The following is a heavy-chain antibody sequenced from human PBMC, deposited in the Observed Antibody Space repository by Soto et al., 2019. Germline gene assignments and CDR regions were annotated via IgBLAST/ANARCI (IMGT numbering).Heavy chain of an antibody. CDR2: IYYSGST. V-gene: IGHV4-39*01. D-gene: IGHD2-2*01. CDR3: ARLQYQYYYYGMDV. J-gene: IGHJ6*02. CDR1: GGSISSSSYY. Sequence: PSETLSLTCTVSGGSISSSSYYWGWIRQPPGKGLEWIGSIYYSGSTYYNPSLKSRVTISVDTSKNQFSLKLSSVTAADTAVYYCARLQYQYYYYGMDVWGQGTTVTVSS.